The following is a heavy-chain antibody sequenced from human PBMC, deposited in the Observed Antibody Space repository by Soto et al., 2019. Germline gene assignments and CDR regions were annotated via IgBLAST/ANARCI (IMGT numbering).Heavy chain of an antibody. CDR2: ISAYNGNT. D-gene: IGHD2-15*01. CDR3: ARGACSGSRRYSF. CDR1: GYTFTSYG. Sequence: ASVKVSCKASGYTFTSYGISCVRQAPGQGREWMGWISAYNGNTNYAQKLQGRVTMTTDTSTSTAYLELRSLSSDDTAVYYCARGACSGSRRYSFWGQGSQVIVSS. V-gene: IGHV1-18*01. J-gene: IGHJ4*02.